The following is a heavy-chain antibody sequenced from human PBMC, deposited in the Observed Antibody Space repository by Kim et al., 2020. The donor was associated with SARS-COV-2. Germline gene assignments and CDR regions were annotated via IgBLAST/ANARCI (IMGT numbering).Heavy chain of an antibody. Sequence: ASVKVSCKASGYTFTSYDINWVRQATGQGLEWMGWMNPNSGNTGYAQKFQGRVTMTRNTSISTAYMELSSLRSEDTAVYYCARSAPRYGDYHVWGQGTLVTVSS. V-gene: IGHV1-8*01. CDR3: ARSAPRYGDYHV. CDR1: GYTFTSYD. D-gene: IGHD4-17*01. CDR2: MNPNSGNT. J-gene: IGHJ4*02.